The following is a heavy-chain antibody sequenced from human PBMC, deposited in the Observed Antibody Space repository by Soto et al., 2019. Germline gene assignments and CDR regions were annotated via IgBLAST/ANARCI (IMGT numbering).Heavy chain of an antibody. CDR3: AKRAYGSDFDY. CDR2: ISGSGGST. Sequence: GGSLRLSCAASGFTFSSYAMNWVRQAPGKGLEWVSVISGSGGSTYYTDSVKGRFTISRDNSKNTLYLQMNSLRAEDTAVYYCAKRAYGSDFDYWGQGTLVTVSS. CDR1: GFTFSSYA. V-gene: IGHV3-23*01. J-gene: IGHJ4*02. D-gene: IGHD3-10*01.